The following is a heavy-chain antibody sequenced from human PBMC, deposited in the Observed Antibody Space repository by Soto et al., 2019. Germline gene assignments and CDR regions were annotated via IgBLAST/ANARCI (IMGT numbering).Heavy chain of an antibody. J-gene: IGHJ5*02. D-gene: IGHD3-3*01. V-gene: IGHV4-59*01. CDR3: ARDTYDFWSGENWFDP. Sequence: SETLSLTCTFSGGSIISYYWSWIRQPPGKGLEWIGYIYYSGSTNYNPSLKSRVTISVDTSKNQFSLKLSSVTAADTAVYYCARDTYDFWSGENWFDPWGQGTLVTVSS. CDR2: IYYSGST. CDR1: GGSIISYY.